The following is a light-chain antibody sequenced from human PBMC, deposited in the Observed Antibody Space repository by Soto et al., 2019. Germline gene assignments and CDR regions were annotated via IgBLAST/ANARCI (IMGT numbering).Light chain of an antibody. Sequence: EVVLTQSPGTLSLSPGERATLSCRASQSVAATYLAWYQQKRGQAPRLLIYGASTRDTGIPSRFSGSGSGTEFTLTISSLQSEDFAVYYCQQFGSSLLTFGGGTKVDIK. J-gene: IGKJ4*01. CDR3: QQFGSSLLT. CDR2: GAS. V-gene: IGKV3-20*01. CDR1: QSVAATY.